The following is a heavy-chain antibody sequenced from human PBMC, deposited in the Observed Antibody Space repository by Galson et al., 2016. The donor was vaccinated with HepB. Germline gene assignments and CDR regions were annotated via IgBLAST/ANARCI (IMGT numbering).Heavy chain of an antibody. CDR1: GFTFSDYY. J-gene: IGHJ3*02. D-gene: IGHD3-10*01. V-gene: IGHV3-11*04. CDR2: ISSSGSTI. CDR3: ARAMIRGVNKSSLNDAFDI. Sequence: SLRLSCAASGFTFSDYYMSWIRQAPGRGLEWVSYISSSGSTIYYADSVKGRFTISRDNAKNSLYLQMNSLRAEDTAVYYCARAMIRGVNKSSLNDAFDIWGQGTLVTVSS.